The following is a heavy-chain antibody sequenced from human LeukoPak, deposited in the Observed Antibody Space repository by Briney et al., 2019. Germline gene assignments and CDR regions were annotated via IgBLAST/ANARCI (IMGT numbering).Heavy chain of an antibody. Sequence: GGTLRLSCAASGFTHSRQYMSCARQAPGKGREWGSVNCSGGTRYDEDSVEGRSIISRDNSKTALYLQRNRRRAEDTAVYYCASDGDYSSSSFYYGMDVWGQGTTVTVSS. CDR1: GFTHSRQY. J-gene: IGHJ6*02. CDR3: ASDGDYSSSSFYYGMDV. D-gene: IGHD4-17*01. V-gene: IGHV3-66*01. CDR2: NCSGGTR.